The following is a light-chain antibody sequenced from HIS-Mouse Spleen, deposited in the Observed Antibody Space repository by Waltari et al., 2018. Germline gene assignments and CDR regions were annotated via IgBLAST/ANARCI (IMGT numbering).Light chain of an antibody. Sequence: DIVMTQSPLSLPVTPGEPASISCRSSQSLLHSNGYNYLDWYLQKPGQSPQLLIYLGSNRASGVPDRFSGSGSGTDFTLTISSLQAEDVAVYYCQQYYSTPPYTFGQGTKLEIK. CDR1: QSLLHSNGYNY. CDR3: QQYYSTPPYT. J-gene: IGKJ2*01. V-gene: IGKV2-28*01. CDR2: LGS.